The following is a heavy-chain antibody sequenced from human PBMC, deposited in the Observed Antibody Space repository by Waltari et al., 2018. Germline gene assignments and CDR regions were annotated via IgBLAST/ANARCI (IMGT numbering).Heavy chain of an antibody. D-gene: IGHD6-6*01. CDR1: GGSISSGDYY. J-gene: IGHJ2*01. V-gene: IGHV4-30-4*08. CDR3: ARGGSSSSWYFDL. CDR2: IYYSGST. Sequence: QVQLQESGPGLVKPSQTLSLTCTVSGGSISSGDYYWSWIRQPPGKGLEWIGYIYYSGSTYYNQALKSRVTISVDTSKNQFSLKLSSVTAADTAVYYCARGGSSSSWYFDLWGRGTLVTVSS.